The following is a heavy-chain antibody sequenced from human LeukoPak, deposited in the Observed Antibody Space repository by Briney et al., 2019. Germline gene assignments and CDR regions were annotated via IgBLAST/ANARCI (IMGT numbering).Heavy chain of an antibody. D-gene: IGHD6-19*01. CDR1: GYTLTELS. CDR3: ATEYSSGWYGDAFDI. V-gene: IGHV1-24*01. CDR2: FDPEDGET. J-gene: IGHJ3*02. Sequence: ASVKVSCKVSGYTLTELSMHWVRQAPGKGLEWMGGFDPEDGETIYAQKFQGRVTMTEDTSTDTAYMELSSLRSEDTAVYYCATEYSSGWYGDAFDIWDQGTMVTVSS.